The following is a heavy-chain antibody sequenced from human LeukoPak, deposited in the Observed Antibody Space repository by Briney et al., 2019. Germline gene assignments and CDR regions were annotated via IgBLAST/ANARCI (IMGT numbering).Heavy chain of an antibody. J-gene: IGHJ5*02. CDR1: GGSISSYY. Sequence: SETLSLTCTVSGGSISSYYWSWIRQPAGKGLEWIGRIYTSGSTNYNPSLKSRVTMSVDTSKNQFSLKLSSVTAADTAVYHCARDSHPRTAYGFDPWGQGTLVTVSS. CDR3: ARDSHPRTAYGFDP. D-gene: IGHD2-21*02. CDR2: IYTSGST. V-gene: IGHV4-4*07.